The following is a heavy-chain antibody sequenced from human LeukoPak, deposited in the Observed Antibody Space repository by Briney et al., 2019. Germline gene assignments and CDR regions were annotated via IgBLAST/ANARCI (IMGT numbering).Heavy chain of an antibody. Sequence: GGSLRLSCAASGFSFSDYYMSWMRQAPGKGLEWVSYISSSSSYTNYADSVKGRFTISRDNAKNSLYLQMNSLRAEDTAVYYCARGNYYGSGGFDYWDQGTLVTVSS. J-gene: IGHJ4*02. V-gene: IGHV3-11*05. CDR3: ARGNYYGSGGFDY. D-gene: IGHD3-10*01. CDR2: ISSSSSYT. CDR1: GFSFSDYY.